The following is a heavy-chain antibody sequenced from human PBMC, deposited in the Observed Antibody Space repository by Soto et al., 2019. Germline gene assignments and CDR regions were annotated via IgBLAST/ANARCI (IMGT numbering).Heavy chain of an antibody. CDR3: ARSLFIGSEWLSAFDI. CDR2: IYHSGST. D-gene: IGHD3-3*01. J-gene: IGHJ3*02. V-gene: IGHV4-39*07. Sequence: PSETLSLTCTVSGGSISSGGYYWGWVRQPPEKGLEWIGSIYHSGSTYYNPSLKSRVTISVDTSKNQFSLKLSSVTAADTAVYYCARSLFIGSEWLSAFDIWGQGTMVTVSS. CDR1: GGSISSGGYY.